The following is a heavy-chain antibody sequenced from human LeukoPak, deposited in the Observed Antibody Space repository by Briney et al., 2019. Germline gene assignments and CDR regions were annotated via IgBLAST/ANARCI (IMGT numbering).Heavy chain of an antibody. V-gene: IGHV3-73*01. J-gene: IGHJ6*02. CDR1: GFTFSSYA. CDR2: IRSKANSYAT. Sequence: SGGSLRLSCAASGFTFSSYAMHWVRQASGKGLEWVGRIRSKANSYATAYAASVKGRFTISRDDSKNTAYLQMNSLKTEDTAVYYRTRLPTITYSSREDVWGQGTTVTVSS. CDR3: TRLPTITYSSREDV. D-gene: IGHD6-13*01.